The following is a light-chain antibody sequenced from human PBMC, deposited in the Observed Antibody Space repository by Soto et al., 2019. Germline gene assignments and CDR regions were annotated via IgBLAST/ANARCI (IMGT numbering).Light chain of an antibody. CDR1: QSVSNNY. CDR3: QHYGASRWT. V-gene: IGKV3-20*01. J-gene: IGKJ1*01. CDR2: DAS. Sequence: EIVLTQSPGTLSLSPWERATLSCRATQSVSNNYLAWYQQKPGQAPRLLIYDASSRATGIPDRFSGSGSGTDFTLTISRLEPEDFGMYYCQHYGASRWTFGQGTKVDIK.